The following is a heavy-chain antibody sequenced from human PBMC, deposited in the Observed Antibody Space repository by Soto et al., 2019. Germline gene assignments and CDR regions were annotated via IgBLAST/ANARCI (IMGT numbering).Heavy chain of an antibody. J-gene: IGHJ6*02. D-gene: IGHD3-22*01. Sequence: QVQLVQSGAEVKKPGSSVMVSCKASGGTFSKYAMSWVRQAPGQGLEWMGGIIPMFGTPNYAQNFEGRVTITADASTTTIYMELSSLRSEDTALYFCARPLRDRIDSHGMAVWGQGTTVTVSS. V-gene: IGHV1-69*01. CDR3: ARPLRDRIDSHGMAV. CDR2: IIPMFGTP. CDR1: GGTFSKYA.